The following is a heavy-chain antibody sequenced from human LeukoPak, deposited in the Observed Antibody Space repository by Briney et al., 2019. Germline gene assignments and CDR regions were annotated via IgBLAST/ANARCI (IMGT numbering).Heavy chain of an antibody. D-gene: IGHD5-12*01. CDR1: GYTFTSYD. J-gene: IGHJ5*02. Sequence: ASVKVSCKASGYTFTSYDINWVRQAPGQGPEWMGWINPNSGGTSYAQKFQGRVTMTRDTSTSTAYMELSSLKSDDTAVYYCAKAGSNGYGWGPLNWVDPWGQGTLVTVSS. CDR2: INPNSGGT. V-gene: IGHV1-2*02. CDR3: AKAGSNGYGWGPLNWVDP.